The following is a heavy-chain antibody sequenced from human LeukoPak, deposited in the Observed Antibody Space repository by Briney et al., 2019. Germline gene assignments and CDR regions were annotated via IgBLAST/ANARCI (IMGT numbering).Heavy chain of an antibody. V-gene: IGHV3-23*01. CDR2: ISGSGGST. CDR3: ANRIAAAGTEWWFDP. J-gene: IGHJ5*02. Sequence: GGSLRLSCAASGFTFSSYAMSWVRQAPGKGLEWVSAISGSGGSTYYADSVKGRYTISRDNSKNTLYLQMNSLRAEDTAVYYCANRIAAAGTEWWFDPWAREPWSPSPQ. D-gene: IGHD6-13*01. CDR1: GFTFSSYA.